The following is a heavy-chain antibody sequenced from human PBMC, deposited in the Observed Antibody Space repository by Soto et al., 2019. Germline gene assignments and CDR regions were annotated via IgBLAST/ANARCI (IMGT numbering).Heavy chain of an antibody. CDR3: AGVMSYYCSGGSCYHNWFDP. Sequence: SVKVSCKASGGTFSSYAISWVRQAPGQGLEWMGGIIPIFGTANYAQKFQGRVTITADKSTSTAYMELSSLRSEDTAVYYCAGVMSYYCSGGSCYHNWFDPWGQGTLVTVSS. CDR1: GGTFSSYA. V-gene: IGHV1-69*06. D-gene: IGHD2-15*01. CDR2: IIPIFGTA. J-gene: IGHJ5*02.